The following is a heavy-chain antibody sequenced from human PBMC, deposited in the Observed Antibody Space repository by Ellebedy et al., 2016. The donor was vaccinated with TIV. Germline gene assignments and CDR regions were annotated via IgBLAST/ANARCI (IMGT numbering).Heavy chain of an antibody. CDR3: AREFCTNAVCFSYYFDY. CDR1: KYTFIDHY. CDR2: IDPNTGDT. Sequence: ASVKVSCKASKYTFIDHYMNWMRQAPGQGLEWMGWIDPNTGDTNYAQKFQGRLTMTRDTSINTVYMDLSSLKSDDTAIYFCAREFCTNAVCFSYYFDYWGQGPLVTVSS. V-gene: IGHV1-2*02. J-gene: IGHJ4*02. D-gene: IGHD2-8*01.